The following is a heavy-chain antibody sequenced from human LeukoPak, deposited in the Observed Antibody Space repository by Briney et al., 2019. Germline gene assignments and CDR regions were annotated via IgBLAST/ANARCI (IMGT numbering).Heavy chain of an antibody. Sequence: GGSLRLSCAASGFTFNNYWMTWVRQAPGKGLEWVANIKPDGSEKYYVDSVKGRFTISRDNAENSLYLQMNSLRVEDTAIYYCMGPYSSGPPFDYWSQGTLVTVSS. CDR1: GFTFNNYW. CDR3: MGPYSSGPPFDY. CDR2: IKPDGSEK. D-gene: IGHD6-19*01. J-gene: IGHJ4*02. V-gene: IGHV3-7*01.